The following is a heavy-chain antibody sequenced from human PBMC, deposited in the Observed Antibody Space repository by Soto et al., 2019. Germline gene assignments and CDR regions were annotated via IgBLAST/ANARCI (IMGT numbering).Heavy chain of an antibody. J-gene: IGHJ4*02. Sequence: QVQLVQSGAEVKKPGASVKVSCKASGYTFTSYGISWVRQAPGQGLEWMGWISAYNGNTNYAQKLQGRVTMTTDTSTSTADMELRSLRADDTAVYYWARESSSSCHDYWGQGTLVTVSS. CDR3: ARESSSSCHDY. V-gene: IGHV1-18*01. CDR2: ISAYNGNT. D-gene: IGHD6-13*01. CDR1: GYTFTSYG.